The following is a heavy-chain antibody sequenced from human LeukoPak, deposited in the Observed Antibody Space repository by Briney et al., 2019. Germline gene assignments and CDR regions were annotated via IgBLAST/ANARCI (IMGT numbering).Heavy chain of an antibody. V-gene: IGHV3-23*01. CDR3: AKDGYFHDSSGYSYFDY. Sequence: PGGSLRLSCAASGFTFSSYAMSWVRQAPGKGLEWVSAISGSGGSTYYAGSVRGRFTISRDNAKNTLFLQMRSLRAEDTALYYCAKDGYFHDSSGYSYFDYWGQGILVSVSS. CDR1: GFTFSSYA. CDR2: ISGSGGST. D-gene: IGHD3-22*01. J-gene: IGHJ4*02.